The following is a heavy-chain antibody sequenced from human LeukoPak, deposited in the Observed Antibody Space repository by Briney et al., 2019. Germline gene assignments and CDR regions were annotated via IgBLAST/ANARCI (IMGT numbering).Heavy chain of an antibody. CDR2: INSDGSST. V-gene: IGHV3-74*01. CDR1: GFAFSSYW. Sequence: GGSLRLSCAAAGFAFSSYWMHWVRQAPGKGLVWVSRINSDGSSTSYADSVKGRFTISRDNAKNTLYLQMNSLRDEDTAVYYCARAQWLDSFDYWGQGTLVTVSS. J-gene: IGHJ4*02. D-gene: IGHD6-19*01. CDR3: ARAQWLDSFDY.